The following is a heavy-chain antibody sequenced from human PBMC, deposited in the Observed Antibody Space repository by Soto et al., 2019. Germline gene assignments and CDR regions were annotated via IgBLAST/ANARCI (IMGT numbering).Heavy chain of an antibody. CDR2: INHSGST. D-gene: IGHD5-18*01. V-gene: IGHV4-34*01. CDR1: GGSFSGYY. J-gene: IGHJ1*01. Sequence: PSETLSLTCAVYGGSFSGYYWSWIRQPPGKGLEWIGEINHSGSTNYNPSLKSRVTISVDMSKNQFSLKLSSVTAADTAVYYCARDGRYSYGQGPFQHWGQGTLVTVSS. CDR3: ARDGRYSYGQGPFQH.